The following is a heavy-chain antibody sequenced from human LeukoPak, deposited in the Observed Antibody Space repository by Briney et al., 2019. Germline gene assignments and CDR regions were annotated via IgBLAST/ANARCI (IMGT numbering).Heavy chain of an antibody. D-gene: IGHD3-22*01. CDR3: ARYYFDSSYYPSQWFDP. CDR2: IYPDDSDT. Sequence: PGESLKISCKGFGYTFTRSWIAWVRQMPGKGLEWMGIIYPDDSDTTYSPSFQGQVTISADKSISTAYLQWSSLKASDTAIYYCARYYFDSSYYPSQWFDPWGQGTLVTVSS. V-gene: IGHV5-51*01. J-gene: IGHJ5*02. CDR1: GYTFTRSW.